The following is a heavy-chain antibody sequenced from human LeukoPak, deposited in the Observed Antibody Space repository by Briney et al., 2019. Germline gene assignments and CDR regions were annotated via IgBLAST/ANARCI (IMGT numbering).Heavy chain of an antibody. CDR1: GGSISSFY. CDR2: IYYSGST. D-gene: IGHD5-12*01. J-gene: IGHJ4*02. CDR3: ARGPLDSGYTYFDY. Sequence: PSETLSLTCTVSGGSISSFYWSWIRQPPGKGLEWLGYIYYSGSTNYNPSLKSRVTISVDTTKNQFSLNLSSVTAADTAVYYCARGPLDSGYTYFDYWGQGTLVSVAS. V-gene: IGHV4-59*12.